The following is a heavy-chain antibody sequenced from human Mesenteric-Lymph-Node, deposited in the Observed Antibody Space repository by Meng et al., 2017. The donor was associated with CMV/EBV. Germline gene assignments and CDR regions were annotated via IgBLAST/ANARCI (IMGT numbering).Heavy chain of an antibody. Sequence: ASVKVSCKASGYTFTSYDINWVRQATGQGLEWMGWMNPNSGNTGYAQKFQGRVTITRNTSISTAYMELSSLRSEDTAVYYCASLRFLEWLSLDDGMDVWGQGTTVTVSS. D-gene: IGHD3-3*01. J-gene: IGHJ6*02. CDR2: MNPNSGNT. CDR3: ASLRFLEWLSLDDGMDV. V-gene: IGHV1-8*03. CDR1: GYTFTSYD.